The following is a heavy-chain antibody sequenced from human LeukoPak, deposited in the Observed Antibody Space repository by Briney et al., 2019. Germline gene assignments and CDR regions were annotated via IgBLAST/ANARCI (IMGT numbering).Heavy chain of an antibody. CDR3: ARDRFTAMGSLFDY. CDR2: ISSSSSYI. J-gene: IGHJ4*02. D-gene: IGHD5-18*01. Sequence: PGGSLRLSCAASGFTFSSYSMNWVRQAPGKGLEWVSSISSSSSYIYYADPVKGRFTISRDNAKNSLYLQMNSLRAEDTAVYYCARDRFTAMGSLFDYWGQGTLVTVSS. V-gene: IGHV3-21*04. CDR1: GFTFSSYS.